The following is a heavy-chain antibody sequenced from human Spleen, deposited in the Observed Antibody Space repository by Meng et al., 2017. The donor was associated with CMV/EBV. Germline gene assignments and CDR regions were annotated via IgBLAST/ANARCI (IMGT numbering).Heavy chain of an antibody. D-gene: IGHD2-8*01. Sequence: SETLSLTCTVSGGSVSSSSYYWGWIRQPPGKGLEWIGSIYYSGSTYYNPSLKSRVTISVDTSKNQFSLRLSSVTAADTAVYYCAREAYTMVWFDPWGQGTLVTVSS. CDR2: IYYSGST. CDR3: AREAYTMVWFDP. J-gene: IGHJ5*02. CDR1: GGSVSSSSYY. V-gene: IGHV4-39*07.